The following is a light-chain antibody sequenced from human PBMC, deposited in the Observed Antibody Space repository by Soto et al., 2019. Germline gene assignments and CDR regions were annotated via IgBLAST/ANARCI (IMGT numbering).Light chain of an antibody. V-gene: IGLV2-8*01. J-gene: IGLJ1*01. Sequence: QSVLTQPPSASGSPGQSITISCTGTSSDVGGYNYVSWYQQHPGKAPKLMIYEVSKRPSGVPDRFSGSKSGNTESLTVSGLQAEDEADYYCSSYAGNKNVFGTGTKVTVL. CDR2: EVS. CDR3: SSYAGNKNV. CDR1: SSDVGGYNY.